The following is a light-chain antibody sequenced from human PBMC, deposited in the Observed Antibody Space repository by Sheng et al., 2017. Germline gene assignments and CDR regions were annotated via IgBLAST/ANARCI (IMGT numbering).Light chain of an antibody. Sequence: DIQMTQSPSTLSASVGDRVTLTCRASQSISSWLAWYQQKPGKAPKLLIYTASILESGVPSRFSGSGSGTEFTLTISSLQPEDFATYYCLQHNSYPWTFGQGTKVEIK. CDR3: LQHNSYPWT. CDR1: QSISSW. CDR2: TAS. V-gene: IGKV1-5*03. J-gene: IGKJ1*01.